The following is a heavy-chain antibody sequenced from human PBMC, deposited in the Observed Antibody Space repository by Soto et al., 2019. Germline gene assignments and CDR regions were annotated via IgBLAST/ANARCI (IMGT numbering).Heavy chain of an antibody. CDR1: GGSISSSSYY. D-gene: IGHD6-13*01. Sequence: SETLSLTCTVSGGSISSSSYYWGWIRQPPGKGLEWIGSIYYSGSTYYNPSLKSRVTISVDTSKNQFSLKLSSVTAADTAVYYCARKRYSSSWYLYYGMDVWGQGTTVTVSS. CDR2: IYYSGST. V-gene: IGHV4-39*01. J-gene: IGHJ6*02. CDR3: ARKRYSSSWYLYYGMDV.